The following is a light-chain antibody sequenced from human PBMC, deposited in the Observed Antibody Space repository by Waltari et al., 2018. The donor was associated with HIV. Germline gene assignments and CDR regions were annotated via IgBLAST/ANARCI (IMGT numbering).Light chain of an antibody. CDR3: QTWDGSAGV. J-gene: IGLJ2*01. CDR1: NSAAKL. CDR2: EGK. Sequence: SFALTQPPSLSVSPGQTVRITCSGQNSAAKLVWWYHLTPGQSPLLLIYEGKRRPSGIPQRFAASNSGNTATLAITGTQSVDEAEYFCQTWDGSAGVFGGGTKLTVL. V-gene: IGLV3-1*01.